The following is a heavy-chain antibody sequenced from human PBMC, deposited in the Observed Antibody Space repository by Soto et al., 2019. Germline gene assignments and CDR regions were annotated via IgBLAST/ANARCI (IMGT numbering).Heavy chain of an antibody. V-gene: IGHV4-39*01. CDR3: GRLEGLATISYYFDY. CDR1: DGSSSSSSYY. Sequence: LETLSLTCTVSDGSSSSSSYYWGWIRQPPGKGLEWIGSVYYSGSTYYNPSLESRVTISVDKSKNQFSLKLMSLSAADTAVYYCGRLEGLATISYYFDYWGQGALVTVSS. D-gene: IGHD3-9*01. J-gene: IGHJ4*02. CDR2: VYYSGST.